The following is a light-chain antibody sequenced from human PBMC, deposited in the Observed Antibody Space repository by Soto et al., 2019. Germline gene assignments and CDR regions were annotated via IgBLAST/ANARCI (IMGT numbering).Light chain of an antibody. CDR3: QQRSRYPLT. Sequence: DIQLTQSPSVLSASVGDTVTITCRASQALSNYLAWYQQKQGKAPDLLLYSASTLQSGVPSMFSGSGSETEFSLTIRALQPEDFANYYCQQRSRYPLTFGGGTKVDIK. CDR1: QALSNY. CDR2: SAS. J-gene: IGKJ4*01. V-gene: IGKV1-9*01.